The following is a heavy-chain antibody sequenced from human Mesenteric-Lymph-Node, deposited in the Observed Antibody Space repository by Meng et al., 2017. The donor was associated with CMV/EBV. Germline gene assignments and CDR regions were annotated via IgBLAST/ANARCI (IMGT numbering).Heavy chain of an antibody. V-gene: IGHV4-61*01. CDR3: ARDGSGADFWSGYYNY. CDR2: IYYSGST. Sequence: SVSSGSYYWSWIRQPPGKGLEWIGYIYYSGSTNYNPSLKSRVTISVDTSKNQFSLKLSSVTAADTAVYYCARDGSGADFWSGYYNYWGQGTLVTVSS. J-gene: IGHJ4*02. D-gene: IGHD3-3*01. CDR1: SVSSGSYY.